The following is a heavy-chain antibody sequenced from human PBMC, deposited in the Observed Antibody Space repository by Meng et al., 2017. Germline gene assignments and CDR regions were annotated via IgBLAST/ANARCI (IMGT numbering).Heavy chain of an antibody. J-gene: IGHJ4*02. Sequence: SETLSLTCGVYSGSVSGYYWNWIRQSPGKGLEWIGEINHSGSTNYNPSLESRATISVDTSQNNLSLKLSSVTAADSAVYYCARGPTTMAHDFDYWGQGTLVTVSS. V-gene: IGHV4-34*01. CDR3: ARGPTTMAHDFDY. CDR1: SGSVSGYY. CDR2: INHSGST. D-gene: IGHD4-11*01.